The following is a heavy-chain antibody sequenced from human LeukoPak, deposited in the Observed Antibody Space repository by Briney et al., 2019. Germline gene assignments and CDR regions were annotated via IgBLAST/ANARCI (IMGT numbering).Heavy chain of an antibody. CDR1: GGSISSSSYY. J-gene: IGHJ4*02. D-gene: IGHD6-19*01. CDR3: ARATPIAVALEPAAGYDY. CDR2: IYYSGST. V-gene: IGHV4-61*01. Sequence: SETLSLTCTVSGGSISSSSYYWSWIRQPPGKGLEWIGYIYYSGSTNYNPSLKSRVTISVDTSKNQFSLKLSSVTAADTAVYYCARATPIAVALEPAAGYDYWGQGTLVTVSS.